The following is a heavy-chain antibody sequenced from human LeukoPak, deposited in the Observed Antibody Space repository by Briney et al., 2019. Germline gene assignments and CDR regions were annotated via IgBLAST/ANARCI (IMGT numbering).Heavy chain of an antibody. V-gene: IGHV3-53*01. D-gene: IGHD2-15*01. CDR1: GFTISSNY. J-gene: IGHJ1*01. Sequence: GGSLRLSCTASGFTISSNYMSRVRQAPGKGLEWVSVIYSGGSTYYADSVKGRFTISRDNSKNTMYLKMNSLRAEDRAVYYCASSGCSGGSCYSEYFQHWGQGTLVTVSS. CDR2: IYSGGST. CDR3: ASSGCSGGSCYSEYFQH.